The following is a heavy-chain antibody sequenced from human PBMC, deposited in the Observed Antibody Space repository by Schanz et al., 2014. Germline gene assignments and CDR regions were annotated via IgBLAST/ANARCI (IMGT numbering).Heavy chain of an antibody. D-gene: IGHD6-19*01. CDR2: ISSSGTTI. J-gene: IGHJ4*02. V-gene: IGHV3-48*01. CDR3: AKLSSSGRLAGYFDY. CDR1: GFTFSSYS. Sequence: VQLVESGGGVVQPGRSLRLSCAASGFTFSSYSMNWVRQAPGKGLEWVSYISSSGTTIYYAGSVKGRFSISRDYSKNTLYLQMSSLRAEDTAIYYCAKLSSSGRLAGYFDYWGQGTLVTVSS.